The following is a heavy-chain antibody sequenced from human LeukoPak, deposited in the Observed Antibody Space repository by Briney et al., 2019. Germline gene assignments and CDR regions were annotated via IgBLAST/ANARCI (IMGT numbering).Heavy chain of an antibody. Sequence: GGSLRLSCAASGFTFSSYSMNWVRQAPGKGLEWVSSISSSSSYIYYADSVKGRFTISRDNAKNSLYLQMNSLRAEDTAVYYCVLAAAGRNDAFDIWGQGTMVTVSS. D-gene: IGHD6-13*01. CDR1: GFTFSSYS. V-gene: IGHV3-21*01. CDR3: VLAAAGRNDAFDI. J-gene: IGHJ3*02. CDR2: ISSSSSYI.